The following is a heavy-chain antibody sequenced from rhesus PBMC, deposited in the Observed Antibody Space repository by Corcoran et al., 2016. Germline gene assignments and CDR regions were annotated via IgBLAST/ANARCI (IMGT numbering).Heavy chain of an antibody. CDR1: GGAISSSNR. D-gene: IGHD6-31*01. Sequence: QVPLQVSGPELVKPSATLSLTCAVSGGAISSSNRWSWIRQPPGKGLEWIGRLSGSGGSTSYNPSLKRRITLSTDTSKNHISLKLSSVTAADTAVYYCAREGWQRLVNWGPGVLVTVSS. V-gene: IGHV4-57*01. CDR2: LSGSGGST. CDR3: AREGWQRLVN. J-gene: IGHJ5-1*01.